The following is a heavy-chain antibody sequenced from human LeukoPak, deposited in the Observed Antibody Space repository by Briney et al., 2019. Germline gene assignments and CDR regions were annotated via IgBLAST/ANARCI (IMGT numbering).Heavy chain of an antibody. CDR3: ARDGGSGSYYNSNWFDP. J-gene: IGHJ5*02. CDR1: GGSISSGGYY. D-gene: IGHD3-10*01. V-gene: IGHV4-31*03. Sequence: PSETLSLTCTVSGGSISSGGYYWSWIRQHPGKGLEWIGYIYYSGSTYYNPSLKSRVTISVDTSKNQFSLKLSSVTAADTAVYYCARDGGSGSYYNSNWFDPWGQGTLVTVSS. CDR2: IYYSGST.